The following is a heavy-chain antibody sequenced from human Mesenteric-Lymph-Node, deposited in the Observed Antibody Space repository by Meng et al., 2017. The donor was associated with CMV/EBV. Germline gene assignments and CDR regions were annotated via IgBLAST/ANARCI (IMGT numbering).Heavy chain of an antibody. D-gene: IGHD6-13*01. CDR1: GFTFSNYW. CDR2: MNSDGSTT. Sequence: CAASGFTFSNYWMHWVRQAPGKGLVWVSRMNSDGSTTTYADSVKGRFTISRDNAKNTLYLQMNSLRAEDTAVYYCARDRYSSSYYPDYWGQGTLVTVSS. J-gene: IGHJ4*02. CDR3: ARDRYSSSYYPDY. V-gene: IGHV3-74*03.